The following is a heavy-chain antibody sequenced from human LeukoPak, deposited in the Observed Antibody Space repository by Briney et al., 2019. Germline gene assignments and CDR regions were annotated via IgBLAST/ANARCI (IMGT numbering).Heavy chain of an antibody. CDR3: ARDQGTPIFGVFMILYYFDH. D-gene: IGHD3-3*01. V-gene: IGHV3-30-3*01. CDR2: TSSDGTIE. Sequence: GGSLRLSCAASGFTFNNSAIHWVRQTPGKGLEWVAVTSSDGTIEHYADFVKGRLTISRDNSKNTLYLQMKSLTADDTAVYYCARDQGTPIFGVFMILYYFDHWGQGTLVTVSS. J-gene: IGHJ4*02. CDR1: GFTFNNSA.